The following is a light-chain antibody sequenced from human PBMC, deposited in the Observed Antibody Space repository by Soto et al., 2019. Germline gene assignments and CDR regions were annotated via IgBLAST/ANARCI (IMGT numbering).Light chain of an antibody. CDR2: GAF. CDR3: QQYKNWPPLT. Sequence: EIVMTQSPATLSVSPGETATLSCRASQSVSYNLAGYQQKPGQGPRLLIYGAFTRATGIPARFSGSGSGTEFTLTISRLQSEDFAVYYCQQYKNWPPLTFGGGTKVEIK. V-gene: IGKV3-15*01. J-gene: IGKJ4*01. CDR1: QSVSYN.